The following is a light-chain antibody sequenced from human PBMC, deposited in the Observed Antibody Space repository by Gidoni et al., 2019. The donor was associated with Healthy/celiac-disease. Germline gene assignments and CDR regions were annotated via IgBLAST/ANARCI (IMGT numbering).Light chain of an antibody. Sequence: DIVMTQSPDSLAVSLGERATINCKSSQSVLYSSNNKNYLAWYQQKPGQPPKLLIYWASTRASGVHDRFSGSGSGTDFTLTISSLQAEDVAVYYCQQYYSTHTFGGGTKVEIK. CDR3: QQYYSTHT. V-gene: IGKV4-1*01. CDR1: QSVLYSSNNKNY. CDR2: WAS. J-gene: IGKJ4*01.